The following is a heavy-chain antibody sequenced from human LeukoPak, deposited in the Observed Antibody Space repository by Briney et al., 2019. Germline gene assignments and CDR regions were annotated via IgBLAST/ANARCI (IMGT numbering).Heavy chain of an antibody. J-gene: IGHJ4*02. V-gene: IGHV3-48*02. D-gene: IGHD3-16*01. CDR1: GFTFTSYS. CDR2: IRSSSSII. CDR3: ARDDNWVFDY. Sequence: GGSLRLSCAASGFTFTSYSMNWVRQAPGKGLEWVSYIRSSSSIISYADFVKGRFTISSDNAKNSLYLQMNSLRDEDTAVYYCARDDNWVFDYWGQGTLVTVSS.